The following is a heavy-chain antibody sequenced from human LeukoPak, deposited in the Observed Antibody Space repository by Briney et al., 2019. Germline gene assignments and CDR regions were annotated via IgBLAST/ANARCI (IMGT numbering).Heavy chain of an antibody. CDR2: INHSGST. CDR1: GGSFSGYY. D-gene: IGHD2-15*01. V-gene: IGHV4-34*01. Sequence: PSETLSLTCAVYGGSFSGYYWSWIRQPPGKWLEWIGEINHSGSTNYNPSLKSRVTISVDTSKNQFSLKLSSVTAADTAVYYCARGGRLGYCSGGSCYAYWGQGTLVTVSS. CDR3: ARGGRLGYCSGGSCYAY. J-gene: IGHJ4*02.